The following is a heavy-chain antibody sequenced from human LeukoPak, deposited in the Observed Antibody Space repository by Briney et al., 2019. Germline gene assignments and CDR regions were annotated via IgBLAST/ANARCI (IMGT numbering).Heavy chain of an antibody. D-gene: IGHD1-14*01. CDR2: MNPNNSDI. V-gene: IGHV1-8*02. Sequence: ASVKVSCKASGYTFTSYHINWVRQATGQGLEWVGWMNPNNSDIGYAQKFQGRVTMTRNTSIGTAYMELSSLRSEDTAIYYCVRVPPGTTIYAYWGQGALVTVSS. CDR3: VRVPPGTTIYAY. J-gene: IGHJ4*02. CDR1: GYTFTSYH.